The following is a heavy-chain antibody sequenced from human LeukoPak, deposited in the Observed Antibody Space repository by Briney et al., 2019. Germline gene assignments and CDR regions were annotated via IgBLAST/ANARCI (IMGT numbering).Heavy chain of an antibody. V-gene: IGHV1-69*13. CDR3: AGDGAGYYDSSGYYGGKYYFDY. CDR2: IIPIFGTA. CDR1: GGTFSSYA. Sequence: SVNVSCKASGGTFSSYAISWVRQAPGQGLEWMGGIIPIFGTANYAQKFQGRVTITADESTSTAYMELSSLRSEDTAVYYCAGDGAGYYDSSGYYGGKYYFDYWGQGTLVTVSS. D-gene: IGHD3-22*01. J-gene: IGHJ4*02.